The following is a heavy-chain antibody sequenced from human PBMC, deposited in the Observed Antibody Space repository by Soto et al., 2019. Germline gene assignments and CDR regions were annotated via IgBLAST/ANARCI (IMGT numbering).Heavy chain of an antibody. CDR1: GGSISSSSYY. J-gene: IGHJ4*02. D-gene: IGHD2-15*01. CDR3: ARHYGGYFDY. Sequence: PSETLSLTCTVSGGSISSSSYYWGWIRQPPGKGLEWIGSIYYTGSTNYNPSLKSRVTISVDTSKNQFSLKLSAVTAADTAVYYCARHYGGYFDYWGQGTLVTVSS. CDR2: IYYTGST. V-gene: IGHV4-39*01.